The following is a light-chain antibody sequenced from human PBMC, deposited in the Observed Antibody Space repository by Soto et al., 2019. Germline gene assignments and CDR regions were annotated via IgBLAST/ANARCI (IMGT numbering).Light chain of an antibody. CDR3: QHYDGSPRT. CDR2: GVF. V-gene: IGKV3-20*01. Sequence: ETVLTQSPGTVSLSPGERATLSCTTSQNVRSNYLAWYQQKPGQAPRLLIYGVFNRATGIPDRFSGSGSGTDFTLTISGLEPEDSAFYYCQHYDGSPRTFGQGTKLEI. J-gene: IGKJ2*01. CDR1: QNVRSNY.